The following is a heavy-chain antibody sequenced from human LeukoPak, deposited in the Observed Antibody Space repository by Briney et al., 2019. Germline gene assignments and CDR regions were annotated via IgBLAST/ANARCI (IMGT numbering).Heavy chain of an antibody. CDR1: GYTFTSYG. Sequence: GASVKVSCKASGYTFTSYGISWVRQAPGQGLEWMGWISAYNGNTNYAQKLQGRVTMTTDTSTSTAYMELRSLRSDDTAVYYCARVAHPNYGSGSPSDYWGQGTLVTVSS. D-gene: IGHD3-10*01. CDR2: ISAYNGNT. V-gene: IGHV1-18*01. J-gene: IGHJ4*02. CDR3: ARVAHPNYGSGSPSDY.